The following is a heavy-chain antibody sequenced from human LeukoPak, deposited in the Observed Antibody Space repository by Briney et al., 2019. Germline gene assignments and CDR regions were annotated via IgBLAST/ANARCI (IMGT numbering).Heavy chain of an antibody. CDR2: IDPSDSYT. CDR3: ARPGMGGTLDPVVFYI. Sequence: GESLTVSFQLWGYSLISYLLSWLRPMPGTGLEWMGRIDPSDSYTNYSPSFQGHVTISADKSISTAYLQWSSLKASDTAMYYCARPGMGGTLDPVVFYIWGQGTMVTVSS. CDR1: GYSLISYL. D-gene: IGHD1-26*01. V-gene: IGHV5-10-1*01. J-gene: IGHJ3*02.